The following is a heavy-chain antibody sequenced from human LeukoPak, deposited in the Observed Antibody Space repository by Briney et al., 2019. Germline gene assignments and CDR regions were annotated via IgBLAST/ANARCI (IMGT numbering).Heavy chain of an antibody. D-gene: IGHD1-7*01. CDR1: GGSISSYC. V-gene: IGHV4-34*01. CDR3: ARAANWNYPYYFDY. J-gene: IGHJ4*02. Sequence: SETLSLTCTVSGGSISSYCWSWIRQPPGKGLEWIGEINHSGSTNYNPSLKSRVTISVDTSKNQFSLKLSSVTAADTAVYYCARAANWNYPYYFDYWGQGTLVTVSS. CDR2: INHSGST.